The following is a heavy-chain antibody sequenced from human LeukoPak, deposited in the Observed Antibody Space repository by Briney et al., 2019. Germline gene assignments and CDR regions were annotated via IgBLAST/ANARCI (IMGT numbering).Heavy chain of an antibody. CDR3: AKASRFGYSYGPREYFYYMDV. CDR1: GFTFSSYG. V-gene: IGHV3-23*01. CDR2: ISGSGGST. J-gene: IGHJ6*03. Sequence: GGSLRLSCAASGFTFSSYGMSWVRQAPGKGLEWVSAISGSGGSTYYADSVKGRFTISRDNSKNTLYLQMNTLRAEDTAVYYCAKASRFGYSYGPREYFYYMDVWGKGTTVTISS. D-gene: IGHD5-18*01.